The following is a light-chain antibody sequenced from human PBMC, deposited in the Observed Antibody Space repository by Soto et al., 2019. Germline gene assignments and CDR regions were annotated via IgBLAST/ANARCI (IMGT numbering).Light chain of an antibody. CDR2: GAS. Sequence: EIVLTQSPGTLSLSPGEIATLYFSASQSVSSSYLVWYQQKPGQAPRLLIYGASIRATGIPDRFSGSGSGTDFTLTISRLEPEDFAAYYCQQNGRSPPWTFGQGTKVDIK. J-gene: IGKJ1*01. V-gene: IGKV3-20*01. CDR1: QSVSSSY. CDR3: QQNGRSPPWT.